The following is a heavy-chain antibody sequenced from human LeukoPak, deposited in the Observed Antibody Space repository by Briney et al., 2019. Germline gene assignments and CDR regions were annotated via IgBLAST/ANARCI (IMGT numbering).Heavy chain of an antibody. CDR2: INPSGGST. V-gene: IGHV1-46*01. CDR1: GYSFTNYY. CDR3: ARETLEWFSY. D-gene: IGHD3-3*01. Sequence: ASVKVSCKTSGYSFTNYYMHWVRQAPGQGLEWMGIINPSGGSTSYAQKFQGRVTMTRDMSTSTVYMELSSLRSEDTAVYYCARETLEWFSYWGQGTLVTVSS. J-gene: IGHJ4*02.